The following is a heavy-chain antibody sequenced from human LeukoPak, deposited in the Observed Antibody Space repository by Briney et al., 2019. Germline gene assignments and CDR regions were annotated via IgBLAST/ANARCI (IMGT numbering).Heavy chain of an antibody. CDR1: GFNFDDYG. V-gene: IGHV3-20*04. CDR3: ARGYYYDSSGYSFFDY. D-gene: IGHD3-22*01. Sequence: GGSLRLSCAASGFNFDDYGMSWVRHAPGMGLEWVSGINWNGGSTGYADSVKGRFTISRDNAKNSLYLQMNSLRAEDTALYYCARGYYYDSSGYSFFDYWGQGTLVTVSS. J-gene: IGHJ4*02. CDR2: INWNGGST.